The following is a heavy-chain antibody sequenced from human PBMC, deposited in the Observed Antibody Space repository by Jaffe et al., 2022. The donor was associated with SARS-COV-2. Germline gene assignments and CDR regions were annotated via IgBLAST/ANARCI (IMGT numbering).Heavy chain of an antibody. CDR2: IKQDGSEK. Sequence: EVQLVESGGGLVQPGGSLRLSCAASGFTFSNYWINWVRQAPGKGLEWVANIKQDGSEKYYVDSVKGRFTISRDNAKNSLYLQMNNLRAEDTAVYYCARGSDGAFDIWGQGTMVTVSS. J-gene: IGHJ3*02. V-gene: IGHV3-7*01. CDR3: ARGSDGAFDI. D-gene: IGHD2-21*01. CDR1: GFTFSNYW.